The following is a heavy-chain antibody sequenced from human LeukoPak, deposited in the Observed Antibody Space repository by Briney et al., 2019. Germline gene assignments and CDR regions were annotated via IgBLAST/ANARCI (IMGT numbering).Heavy chain of an antibody. J-gene: IGHJ4*02. CDR1: GFIFSSYS. D-gene: IGHD3-3*01. CDR2: ISSSSSYI. V-gene: IGHV3-21*01. Sequence: PGGSLRLSCAASGFIFSSYSMNWVRQAPGKGLEWVSSISSSSSYIYYADSVKGRFTISRDNAKNSLYLQMNSLRAEDTAVYYCARFQHVKYYDLPYWGQGTLVTVSS. CDR3: ARFQHVKYYDLPY.